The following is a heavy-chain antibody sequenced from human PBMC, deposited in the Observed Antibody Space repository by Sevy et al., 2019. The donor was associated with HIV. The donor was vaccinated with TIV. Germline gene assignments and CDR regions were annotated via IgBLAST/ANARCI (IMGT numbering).Heavy chain of an antibody. CDR3: ARDSGYTGYD. J-gene: IGHJ4*02. V-gene: IGHV3-7*01. D-gene: IGHD5-12*01. CDR2: INPGGTEE. Sequence: GGSLRLSCVASGFTFSNSWMNWVRQAPGKGLEWVANINPGGTEEFYVDSVKGRFIISRDNARNSLYLQMNSLRVDDTAVYYCARDSGYTGYDWGQGTLVTVSS. CDR1: GFTFSNSW.